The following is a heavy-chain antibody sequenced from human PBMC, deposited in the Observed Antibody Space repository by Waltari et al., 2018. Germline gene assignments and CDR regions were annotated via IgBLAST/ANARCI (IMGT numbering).Heavy chain of an antibody. Sequence: EVQLVQSGAEVKKPGAAARISCRASGYTFTDYYLHWIQQAPGKGLTWMGRVDPELGDTLLGPQFQGRLTLTADTSRDTAYMELTSLHYDDTAVYYCARLHDSSAYYNTYLDPWGQGALVTVSS. V-gene: IGHV1-69-2*01. J-gene: IGHJ5*02. CDR2: VDPELGDT. CDR1: GYTFTDYY. CDR3: ARLHDSSAYYNTYLDP. D-gene: IGHD3-22*01.